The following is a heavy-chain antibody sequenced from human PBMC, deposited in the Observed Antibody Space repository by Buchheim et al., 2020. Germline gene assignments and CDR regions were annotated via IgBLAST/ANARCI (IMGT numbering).Heavy chain of an antibody. CDR2: IDWNDGK. CDR1: GFSLSTSGVR. J-gene: IGHJ4*02. D-gene: IGHD2-21*01. CDR3: ARMIWWSHDC. V-gene: IGHV2-70*04. Sequence: QGALQESGPALVKPTQTLTLTCTFSGFSLSTSGVRVSWVRQPPGKALEWLARIDWNDGKFYSTSLKTRLTISKDTPKNQVGLTMTNMDPVDTATYYCARMIWWSHDCWGQGTL.